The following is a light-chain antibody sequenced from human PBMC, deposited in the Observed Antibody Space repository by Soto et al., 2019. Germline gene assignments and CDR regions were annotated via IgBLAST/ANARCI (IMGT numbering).Light chain of an antibody. CDR1: SSNIGAGYD. J-gene: IGLJ2*01. CDR3: QSSDNSLPGLVI. Sequence: QSVLTQPPSMSGAPGQRVTISCTGSSSNIGAGYDVHWHQQLPGTPPKLLIYLNNDRPSGVPDRFSGSKSGTSASLAITGLRADDEAVYYCQSSDNSLPGLVIFGGGTKLTVL. V-gene: IGLV1-40*01. CDR2: LNN.